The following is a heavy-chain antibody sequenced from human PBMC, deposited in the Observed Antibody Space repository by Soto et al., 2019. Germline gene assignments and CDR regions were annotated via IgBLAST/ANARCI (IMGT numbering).Heavy chain of an antibody. Sequence: ASVKVSCKASGYTFTSYDINWVRQATGQGLEWMGWMNPNSGNTGYAQKLQGRVTMTTDTSTSTAYMELRSLRSDDTAVYYCARVPCTNGVCYNWFDPWGQGTLVTVSS. V-gene: IGHV1-8*01. CDR2: MNPNSGNT. CDR3: ARVPCTNGVCYNWFDP. CDR1: GYTFTSYD. D-gene: IGHD2-8*01. J-gene: IGHJ5*02.